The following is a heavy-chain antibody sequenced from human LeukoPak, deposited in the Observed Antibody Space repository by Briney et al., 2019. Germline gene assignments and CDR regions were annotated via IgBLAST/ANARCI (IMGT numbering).Heavy chain of an antibody. CDR3: ARTRLNPLVRGTYDAFDI. CDR1: GGSFSGYY. CDR2: INHSGST. Sequence: RTSETLSLTCAVYGGSFSGYYWSWIRQPPGKGLEWIGEINHSGSTNYNPSFKSRVTISVDTSKNQFSLKLSSVTAADTAVYYCARTRLNPLVRGTYDAFDIWGQGTMVTVSS. D-gene: IGHD3-10*01. J-gene: IGHJ3*02. V-gene: IGHV4-34*01.